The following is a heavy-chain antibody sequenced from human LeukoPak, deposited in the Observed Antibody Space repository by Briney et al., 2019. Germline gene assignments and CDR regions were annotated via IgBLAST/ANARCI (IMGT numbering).Heavy chain of an antibody. Sequence: HPGGSLRLSCAASGFTVSTNYMNWVRQAPGKGLECVANIKKDGSEKYYINSVKGRFTISRDNAKNSLYLQLNSLRAEDTALYYCVKDAGTAWGQGTLVTVSS. D-gene: IGHD2-8*02. CDR3: VKDAGTA. V-gene: IGHV3-7*01. J-gene: IGHJ5*02. CDR1: GFTVSTNY. CDR2: IKKDGSEK.